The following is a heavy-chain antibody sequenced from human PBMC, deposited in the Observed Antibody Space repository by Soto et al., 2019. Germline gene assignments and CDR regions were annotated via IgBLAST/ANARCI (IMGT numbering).Heavy chain of an antibody. CDR3: ARDFHYDSSGCLDL. CDR2: IWYDGNPK. Sequence: GGSLRLSCTAPGFTFSNHGMHWVRQTPGKGLEWVAVIWYDGNPKYYADSVKGRFTISRDNSKNTLDLEMNALRAEDTAVYHCARDFHYDSSGCLDLWGQGTLVTVSS. J-gene: IGHJ3*01. V-gene: IGHV3-33*01. CDR1: GFTFSNHG. D-gene: IGHD3-22*01.